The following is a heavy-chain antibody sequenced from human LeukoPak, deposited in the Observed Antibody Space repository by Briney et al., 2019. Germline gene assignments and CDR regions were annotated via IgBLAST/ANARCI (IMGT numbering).Heavy chain of an antibody. CDR3: ARLSIVGATLPDFDY. CDR1: GYSISSGYY. V-gene: IGHV4-38-2*01. J-gene: IGHJ4*02. Sequence: SETLSLTCAVSGYSISSGYYWGWIRQPPGKGLEWTGSIYHSGSTYYNPSLKSRVTISVDTSKNQFSLKLSSVTAADTAVYYCARLSIVGATLPDFDYWGQGTLVTVSS. D-gene: IGHD1-26*01. CDR2: IYHSGST.